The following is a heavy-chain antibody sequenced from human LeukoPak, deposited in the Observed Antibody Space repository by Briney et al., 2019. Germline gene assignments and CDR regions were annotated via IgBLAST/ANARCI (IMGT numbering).Heavy chain of an antibody. CDR1: ECTYSSNIS. Sequence: PAETLRLTSTVPECTYSSNISCFFIKQPPLLLLSCLACIDPSGSTYYKHSLKSRVTISIDNSKNKLFLKLSSVTAAGTAVYYCAREALYYGSGSYPLDYWGQGTLVTVSS. V-gene: IGHV4-38-2*02. D-gene: IGHD3-10*01. J-gene: IGHJ4*02. CDR3: AREALYYGSGSYPLDY. CDR2: IDPSGST.